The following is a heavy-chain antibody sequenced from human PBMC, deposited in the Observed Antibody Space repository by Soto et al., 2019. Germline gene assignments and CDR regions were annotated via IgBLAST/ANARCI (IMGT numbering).Heavy chain of an antibody. CDR3: ARELGYCSGGSCYMDGAFDF. CDR1: GSTFSSYA. J-gene: IGHJ3*01. CDR2: ISGSGDST. D-gene: IGHD2-15*01. V-gene: IGHV3-23*01. Sequence: PGGSLRLSCAASGSTFSSYAMSWVRQAPGKGLEWVSVISGSGDSTYYADSVKGRFTISRDNSKNTLYVQMNSLRAEDTAVYYCARELGYCSGGSCYMDGAFDFWGQGTMVTVSS.